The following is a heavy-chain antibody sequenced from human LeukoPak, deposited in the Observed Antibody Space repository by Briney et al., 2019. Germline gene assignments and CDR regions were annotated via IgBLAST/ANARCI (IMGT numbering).Heavy chain of an antibody. CDR2: IRYDGSNK. CDR3: AKDTPYSSGWSYYFDY. D-gene: IGHD6-19*01. V-gene: IGHV3-30*02. J-gene: IGHJ4*02. CDR1: GFTFSSYG. Sequence: AGGSLRLSCAASGFTFSSYGMHWVRQAPGKGLEWVAFIRYDGSNKYYAGSVKGRFTISRDNSKNTLYLQMNSLRAEDTAVYYCAKDTPYSSGWSYYFDYWGQGTLVTVSS.